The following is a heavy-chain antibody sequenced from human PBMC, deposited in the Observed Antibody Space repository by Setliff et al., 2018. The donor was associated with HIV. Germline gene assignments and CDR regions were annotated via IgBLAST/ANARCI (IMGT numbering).Heavy chain of an antibody. D-gene: IGHD2-15*01. CDR2: IYTSGST. CDR3: VRDAEVVAAGAIYFYMDV. V-gene: IGHV4-61*02. CDR1: GDSISGGSPY. Sequence: SETLSLTCTVSGDSISGGSPYWSWIRQPAGKGLEWIGRIYTSGSTNYNPSLKSRVTISVDTSKNQFSLKMNSATAADTALYYCVRDAEVVAAGAIYFYMDVWGKGTTVTVSS. J-gene: IGHJ6*03.